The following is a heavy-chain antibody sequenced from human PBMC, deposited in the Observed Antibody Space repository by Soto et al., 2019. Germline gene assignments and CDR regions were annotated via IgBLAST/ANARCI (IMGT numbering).Heavy chain of an antibody. Sequence: ASVKVSCKASVYTFTSYYMHWVRQAPGQGLEWMGIINPSGGSTSYAQKFQGRVTMTRDTSTSTVYMELSSLRSEDTAVYYCARSFCSGGSCYIGSAPMLYYYYGMDVWGQGTTVTVSS. V-gene: IGHV1-46*01. J-gene: IGHJ6*02. D-gene: IGHD2-15*01. CDR3: ARSFCSGGSCYIGSAPMLYYYYGMDV. CDR2: INPSGGST. CDR1: VYTFTSYY.